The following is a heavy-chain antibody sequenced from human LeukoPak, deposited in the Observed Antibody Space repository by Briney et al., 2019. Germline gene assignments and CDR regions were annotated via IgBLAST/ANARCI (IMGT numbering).Heavy chain of an antibody. D-gene: IGHD2-2*01. J-gene: IGHJ4*02. V-gene: IGHV3-7*03. CDR3: ASSRYCSSTSCPYYFDY. CDR1: GFTFSSYW. CDR2: IKQDGSEK. Sequence: GGSLRLSCAASGFTFSSYWMSWVRQAPGKGLEWVANIKQDGSEKYYVDSVKGRFTISRDNAKSSLYLQMNSLRAEDTAVYYCASSRYCSSTSCPYYFDYWGQGTLVTVSS.